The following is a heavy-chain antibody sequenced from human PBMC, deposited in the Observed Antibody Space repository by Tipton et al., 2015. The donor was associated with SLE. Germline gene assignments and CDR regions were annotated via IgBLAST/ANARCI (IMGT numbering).Heavy chain of an antibody. V-gene: IGHV4-39*07. Sequence: GLVKPSETLSLTCTVSGGSISSYYWGWIRQPPGKGLEWIGSIYHSGSTYYNPSLKSRVTISVDTSKNQFSLKVSSVTAADTAVYYCARGQGDVDTAMVIWNWFDPWGQGTLVTVSS. CDR1: GGSISSYY. CDR3: ARGQGDVDTAMVIWNWFDP. CDR2: IYHSGST. D-gene: IGHD5-18*01. J-gene: IGHJ5*02.